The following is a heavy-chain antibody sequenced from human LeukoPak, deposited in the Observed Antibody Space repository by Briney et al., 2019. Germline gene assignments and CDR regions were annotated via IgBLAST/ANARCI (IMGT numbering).Heavy chain of an antibody. J-gene: IGHJ4*02. CDR3: AKDDVAAGSGYFDY. CDR1: GFTFSSYA. Sequence: GGSLRLSCAAFGFTFSSYAMSWVRQAPGKGLEWVSAISGSGGSTYYADSVKGRFTISRDKSKNTLYLQMNSLRAEDTAVYYCAKDDVAAGSGYFDYWGQGTLVTVSS. V-gene: IGHV3-23*01. D-gene: IGHD6-13*01. CDR2: ISGSGGST.